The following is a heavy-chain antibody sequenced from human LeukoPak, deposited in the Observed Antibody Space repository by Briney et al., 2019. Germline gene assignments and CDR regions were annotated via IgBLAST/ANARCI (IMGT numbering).Heavy chain of an antibody. D-gene: IGHD6-19*01. CDR3: AREVYRSLDY. V-gene: IGHV3-33*08. J-gene: IGHJ4*02. CDR1: GFTFNNYG. Sequence: GGSLRLSCAASGFTFNNYGMYWVRQAPGKGLEWVALIWYDGSNTYYADSVKGRFSISRDNSKNTLYVQMNSLRADDTAVYYCAREVYRSLDYWGQGTLVTVSS. CDR2: IWYDGSNT.